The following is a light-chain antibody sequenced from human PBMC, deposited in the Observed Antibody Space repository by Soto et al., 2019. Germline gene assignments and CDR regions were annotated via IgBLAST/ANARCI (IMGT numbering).Light chain of an antibody. Sequence: DIVMTQSPLSLPVTPGEPASISYWSSQSLQDSSGYNYLDWYLQKPGQSPQLLIFLGSNRASGVPDRFSGSGSGTDFTLRISRVEAEDVGIYYCMQAIQSPHTFGGGTNVEIK. V-gene: IGKV2-28*01. CDR3: MQAIQSPHT. J-gene: IGKJ4*01. CDR1: QSLQDSSGYNY. CDR2: LGS.